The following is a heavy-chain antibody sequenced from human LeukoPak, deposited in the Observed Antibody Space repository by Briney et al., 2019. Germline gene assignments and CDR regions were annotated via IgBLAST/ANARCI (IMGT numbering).Heavy chain of an antibody. Sequence: GGSLRLSFTASGFSFSNHYMRWIRQAPGKGLEWVANINEDGSNKWHLGSVKGRFTVSRDNARNSLYLQMNSLRVEDTAVYYCTRVIVAVPGYFDYFDFWGQGVLVTVSS. D-gene: IGHD6-19*01. CDR2: INEDGSNK. CDR3: TRVIVAVPGYFDYFDF. J-gene: IGHJ4*02. V-gene: IGHV3-7*01. CDR1: GFSFSNHY.